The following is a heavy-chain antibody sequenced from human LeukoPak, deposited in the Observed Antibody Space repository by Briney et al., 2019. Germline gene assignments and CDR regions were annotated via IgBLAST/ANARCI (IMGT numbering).Heavy chain of an antibody. J-gene: IGHJ4*02. D-gene: IGHD5-24*01. Sequence: SVKVSCKASGGTFSSYTISWVRQAPGQGLEWMGRIIPILGIANYAQKFQGRVTITADKSTSTAYMELSSLRSEDTAVYYCARDLQGRDGYKDWGQGTLVTVPS. CDR2: IIPILGIA. CDR3: ARDLQGRDGYKD. V-gene: IGHV1-69*04. CDR1: GGTFSSYT.